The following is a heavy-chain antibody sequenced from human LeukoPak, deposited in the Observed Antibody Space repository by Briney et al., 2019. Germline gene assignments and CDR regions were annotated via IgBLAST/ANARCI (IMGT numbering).Heavy chain of an antibody. J-gene: IGHJ5*02. Sequence: GGALRLSCVVSGFTLSNYGMSGVRQAPGKGLEGVSYISSSSSTIYYAYSVKGRFTISRDNAKSSLYLQMSSLRGEGTAVYSCARESSSGWYWFDPWGQGTLVTVSS. CDR1: GFTLSNYG. V-gene: IGHV3-48*04. CDR3: ARESSSGWYWFDP. D-gene: IGHD6-19*01. CDR2: ISSSSSTI.